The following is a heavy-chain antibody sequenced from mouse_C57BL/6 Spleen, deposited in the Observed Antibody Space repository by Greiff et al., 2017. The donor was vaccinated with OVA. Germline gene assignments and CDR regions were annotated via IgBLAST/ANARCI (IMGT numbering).Heavy chain of an antibody. V-gene: IGHV1-55*01. CDR2: IYPGSGST. CDR1: GYTFTSYW. J-gene: IGHJ2*01. D-gene: IGHD1-2*01. Sequence: VQLQQPGAELVKPGASVKMSCKASGYTFTSYWITWVKQRPGQGLAWIGDIYPGSGSTTYNEKFKIKATLTVDTSSSTAYMQLSSLTSEDSAVYYCASRTTAPFDYWGQGTTLTVSS. CDR3: ASRTTAPFDY.